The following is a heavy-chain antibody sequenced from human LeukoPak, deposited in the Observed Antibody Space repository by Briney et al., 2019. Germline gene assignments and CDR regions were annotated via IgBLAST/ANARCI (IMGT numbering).Heavy chain of an antibody. V-gene: IGHV3-30*18. CDR1: GFSFSSYG. CDR2: ISYDGTNK. J-gene: IGHJ4*02. CDR3: VKPISGNYYNPGYFDY. D-gene: IGHD3-10*01. Sequence: GGSLRLSCAASGFSFSSYGMQWVRQAPGKGLEWVAGISYDGTNKYYADSVKGRFTISRDNSKNTLYLQVSSLRAEDTAVYYCVKPISGNYYNPGYFDYWGQGTLVTVSS.